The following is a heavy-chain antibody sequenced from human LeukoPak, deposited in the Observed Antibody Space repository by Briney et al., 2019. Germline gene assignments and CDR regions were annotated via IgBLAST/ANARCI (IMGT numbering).Heavy chain of an antibody. CDR2: INYSGNT. D-gene: IGHD3-10*01. CDR1: GGSITRRY. V-gene: IGHV4-59*11. J-gene: IGHJ4*02. CDR3: GRGGGGSYLEYSFDY. Sequence: SETLSLTCFVSGGSITRRYLSWIRQPPGKGLEWIGYINYSGNTNYNPSLKSRVLISVGTSKNQFSLKLSSVTAADTAVYYCGRGGGGSYLEYSFDYWGQGTLVTVSS.